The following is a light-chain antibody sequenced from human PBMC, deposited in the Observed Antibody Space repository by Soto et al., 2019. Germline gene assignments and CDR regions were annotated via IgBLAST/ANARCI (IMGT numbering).Light chain of an antibody. Sequence: DIVMTQSPDFLAVSLGERATITCKSSQNVLYRSSNKSSSAWYQQRPGQPPRLLLYWASTRESGVPDRFIGSGSETDFTLTISSLQAGDEAIYHCQQYYNTPYTFGQGTTLEIK. CDR1: QNVLYRSSNKSS. J-gene: IGKJ2*01. CDR2: WAS. CDR3: QQYYNTPYT. V-gene: IGKV4-1*01.